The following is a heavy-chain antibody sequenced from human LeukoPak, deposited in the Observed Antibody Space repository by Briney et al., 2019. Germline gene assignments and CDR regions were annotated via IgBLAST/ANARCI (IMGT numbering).Heavy chain of an antibody. CDR3: ARGLNYGGNSA. Sequence: PSETLSLTCAVYGGFFSGYYWSWIRQPPGKGLEWIGEINHSGSTNYNPSLKSRVTISVDTSKNQFSLKLSSVTAADTAVYYCARGLNYGGNSALGQGTLVTVSS. V-gene: IGHV4-34*01. D-gene: IGHD4-23*01. CDR1: GGFFSGYY. J-gene: IGHJ5*02. CDR2: INHSGST.